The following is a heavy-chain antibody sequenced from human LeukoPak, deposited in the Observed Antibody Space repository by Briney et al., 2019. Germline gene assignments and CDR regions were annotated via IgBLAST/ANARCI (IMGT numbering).Heavy chain of an antibody. CDR1: GFIFSNYW. D-gene: IGHD2-15*01. CDR3: ARDVGGSLDY. V-gene: IGHV3-7*01. Sequence: PGGSLRLSCAASGFIFSNYWMAWVRQAPGKGLQWVANIKQDGSDKNYVDSVKGRFTISRDNAKNPLYLQMNSLRTEDTAVYYCARDVGGSLDYWGQGTLVAVSS. CDR2: IKQDGSDK. J-gene: IGHJ4*02.